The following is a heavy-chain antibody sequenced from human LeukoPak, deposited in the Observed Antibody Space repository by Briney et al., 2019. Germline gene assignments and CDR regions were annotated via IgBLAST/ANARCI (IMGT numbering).Heavy chain of an antibody. Sequence: SETLSLTCSVAGGSISSYYWSWIRQPAGKGLEWIGRIYTSGSTNYNPSLKSRVTMSVDTSKNQFSLKLSSVTAADTAVYYCARLIPDIVVVPAVRGGWFDPWGQGTLVTVSS. CDR1: GGSISSYY. J-gene: IGHJ5*02. CDR2: IYTSGST. V-gene: IGHV4-4*07. CDR3: ARLIPDIVVVPAVRGGWFDP. D-gene: IGHD2-2*01.